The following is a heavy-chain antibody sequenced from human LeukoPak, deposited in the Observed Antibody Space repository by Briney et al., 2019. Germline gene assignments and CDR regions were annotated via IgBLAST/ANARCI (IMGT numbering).Heavy chain of an antibody. CDR3: AKPCRSGLSPFDAFDI. Sequence: GGSLRLSCAASGFTFSSYAMSWVRQAPGKGLEWVSANSGSGDSTYYADSVKGRFTISRDNTKNTLYLQMNSLRAEDTAVYYCAKPCRSGLSPFDAFDIWGQGTMVTVSS. CDR1: GFTFSSYA. D-gene: IGHD6-19*01. CDR2: NSGSGDST. V-gene: IGHV3-23*01. J-gene: IGHJ3*02.